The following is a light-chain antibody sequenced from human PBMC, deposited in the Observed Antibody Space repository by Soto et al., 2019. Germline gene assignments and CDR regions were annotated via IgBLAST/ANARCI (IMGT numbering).Light chain of an antibody. CDR2: GTS. CDR3: RRYGSSPLYA. Sequence: EIVLTQSPGTLSLSPGERATFSCRTSQTINTEFLAWYQQRPGLAPRLLIHGTSNRATGVPDRFSGSGSGTDFTLAISALEPEDFAGYYCRRYGSSPLYAFGQGTKLEI. CDR1: QTINTEF. J-gene: IGKJ2*01. V-gene: IGKV3-20*01.